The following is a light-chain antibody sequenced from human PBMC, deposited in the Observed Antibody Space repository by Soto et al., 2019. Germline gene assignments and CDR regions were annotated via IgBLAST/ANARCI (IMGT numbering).Light chain of an antibody. CDR1: QSVSYSSNNKNY. V-gene: IGKV4-1*01. J-gene: IGKJ2*01. CDR3: QQYYKTPSYT. CDR2: WAS. Sequence: DIVMTQSPDSLAVSLGERATINCKSSQSVSYSSNNKNYLAWYQQKPGQPPKLLIYWASTRESGVPDRFSGSGSGTDFTLTISSLQAEDVAVYYCQQYYKTPSYTFGQGTKLEIK.